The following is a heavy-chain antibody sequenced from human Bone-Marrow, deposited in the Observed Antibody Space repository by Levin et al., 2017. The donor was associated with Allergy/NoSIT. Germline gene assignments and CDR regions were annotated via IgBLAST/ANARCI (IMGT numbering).Heavy chain of an antibody. CDR3: ARGRFDLNY. D-gene: IGHD3-3*01. V-gene: IGHV1-8*01. Sequence: ASVKVSCKASGYTFTNYDINWVRQAAGQGLEWMGWMKPSTGDTGFAEKFQGRVTLTRDSSLNTAYMEVSSLTTDDTAVYYCARGRFDLNYWGQGTHVT. CDR2: MKPSTGDT. J-gene: IGHJ4*02. CDR1: GYTFTNYD.